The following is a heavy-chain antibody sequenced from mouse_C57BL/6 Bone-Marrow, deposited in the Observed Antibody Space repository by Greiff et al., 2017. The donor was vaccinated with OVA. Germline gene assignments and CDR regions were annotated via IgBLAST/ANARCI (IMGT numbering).Heavy chain of an antibody. J-gene: IGHJ4*01. V-gene: IGHV1-26*01. CDR1: GYTFTDYY. CDR2: INPNNGGT. Sequence: EVKLQQSGPELVKPGASVKISCKASGYTFTDYYMNWVKQSHGKSLEWIGDINPNNGGTSYNQKFKGKATLTVDKSSSTAYMELRSLTSEDSAVYYCAREDGYFYAMDYWGQGTSVTVSS. CDR3: AREDGYFYAMDY. D-gene: IGHD2-3*01.